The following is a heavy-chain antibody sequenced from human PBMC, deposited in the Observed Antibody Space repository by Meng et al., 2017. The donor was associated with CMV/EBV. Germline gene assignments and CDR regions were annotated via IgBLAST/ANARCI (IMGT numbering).Heavy chain of an antibody. D-gene: IGHD2-21*01. Sequence: VRLVESGFEVKKPWASVKVSCKASGYTFTGYGISWVRQAPGQGLEWMGLISVYNGHTNFAQNLQGRVTMTTDTSTSTAYVELRSLRSDDTAIYYCARGVPLGIIYSFDYWGQGTLVTVSS. CDR2: ISVYNGHT. CDR3: ARGVPLGIIYSFDY. J-gene: IGHJ4*01. CDR1: GYTFTGYG. V-gene: IGHV1-18*01.